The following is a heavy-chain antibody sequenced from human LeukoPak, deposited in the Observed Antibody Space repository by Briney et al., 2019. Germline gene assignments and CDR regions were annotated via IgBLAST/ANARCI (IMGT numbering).Heavy chain of an antibody. CDR3: ARSRNLIRLALLMDV. CDR1: GGSFSGYY. V-gene: IGHV4-34*01. CDR2: INHSGST. J-gene: IGHJ6*03. D-gene: IGHD1-14*01. Sequence: SETLSLTCAVYGGSFSGYYWSWIRRPPGKGLEWIGEINHSGSTNYNPSLKSRVTISVDTSKNQFSLKLSSVTAADTAVYYCARSRNLIRLALLMDVWGKGTTVTVSS.